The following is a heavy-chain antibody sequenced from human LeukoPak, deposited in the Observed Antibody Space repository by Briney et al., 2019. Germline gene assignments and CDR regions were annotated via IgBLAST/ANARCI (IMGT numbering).Heavy chain of an antibody. CDR3: AGGPTKGLDY. CDR2: IYYSGST. Sequence: SETLSLTCTVSGGSISSSSYYWGWIRQPPGKGLEWIGSIYYSGSTYYNPSLKSRVTISVDTSKNQFSLKLSSVTAADTAVYYCAGGPTKGLDYWGQGTLVTVSS. D-gene: IGHD1-14*01. CDR1: GGSISSSSYY. V-gene: IGHV4-39*07. J-gene: IGHJ4*02.